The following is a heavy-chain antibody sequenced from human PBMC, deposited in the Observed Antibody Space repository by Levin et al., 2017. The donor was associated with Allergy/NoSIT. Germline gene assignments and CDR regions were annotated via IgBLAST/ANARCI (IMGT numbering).Heavy chain of an antibody. J-gene: IGHJ4*02. CDR2: ISQSGST. Sequence: KPSETLSLTCAVYGGSLSGYYWSWIRQPPGKGLEWIGEISQSGSTNYKSSLKSRVTISVDTSKNHFSLKLSSVTAADTAVYYCARGGGGGENWGQGTLVTVSS. V-gene: IGHV4-34*01. D-gene: IGHD2-21*01. CDR1: GGSLSGYY. CDR3: ARGGGGGEN.